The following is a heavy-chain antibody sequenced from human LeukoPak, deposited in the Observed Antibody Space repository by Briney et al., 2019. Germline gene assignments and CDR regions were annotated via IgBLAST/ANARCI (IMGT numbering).Heavy chain of an antibody. CDR3: ATAPILRGEGGEHYKYGMDV. D-gene: IGHD2-2*02. Sequence: SETLSLTCAVSVGSISSGNWWSWVRQSPGKGLEWIGEIYHSGTPNYSPSLKSRVTISANTIKNQFSLKLTSVTAADTAVYYCATAPILRGEGGEHYKYGMDVWGQGTTVIVSS. V-gene: IGHV4-4*02. CDR1: VGSISSGNW. J-gene: IGHJ6*02. CDR2: IYHSGTP.